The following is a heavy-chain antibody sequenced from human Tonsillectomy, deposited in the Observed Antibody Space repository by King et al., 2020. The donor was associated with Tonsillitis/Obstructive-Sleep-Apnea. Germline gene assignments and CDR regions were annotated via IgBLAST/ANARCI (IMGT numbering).Heavy chain of an antibody. Sequence: VQLVESGGGLVQPGGSLRLSCAASGFTFSSYWMSWVRQAPGKGLEWVANIKQDGSEKYYVDSVKGRFTISRDNAKNSLYLQMNSLRAEDTAVYYCARGKVISTGYYPYYYYMDVWGKGTTVTISS. J-gene: IGHJ6*03. CDR3: ARGKVISTGYYPYYYYMDV. CDR1: GFTFSSYW. CDR2: IKQDGSEK. V-gene: IGHV3-7*01. D-gene: IGHD3-9*01.